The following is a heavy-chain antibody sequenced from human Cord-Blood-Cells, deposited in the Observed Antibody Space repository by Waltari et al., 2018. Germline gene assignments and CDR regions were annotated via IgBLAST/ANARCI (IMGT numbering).Heavy chain of an antibody. V-gene: IGHV3-21*01. CDR3: ARASPFGVVYFFDY. CDR1: GFTFRSYS. D-gene: IGHD2-15*01. Sequence: EVQLVESGGGLVKPGGSLRLSCAASGFTFRSYSMNWVRQPPGKGPEWVSSISSSSSYIYYADSVKGRFTISRDNAKNSLYLQMNSLRAEDTAVYYCARASPFGVVYFFDYWGQGTLVTVSS. CDR2: ISSSSSYI. J-gene: IGHJ4*02.